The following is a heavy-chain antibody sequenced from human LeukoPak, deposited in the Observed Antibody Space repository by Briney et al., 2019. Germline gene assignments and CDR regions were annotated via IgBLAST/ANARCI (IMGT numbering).Heavy chain of an antibody. CDR3: ARAPGGYYDFWSGTNWFDP. J-gene: IGHJ5*02. CDR2: IITIFGTA. CDR1: GGTFSSYA. Sequence: ASVKVSCKASGGTFSSYAISWVRQAPGQGLEWMGGIITIFGTANYAQKFQGRVTITTDESTSTAYMELSSLRSEDTAVYYCARAPGGYYDFWSGTNWFDPWGQGTLVTVSS. V-gene: IGHV1-69*05. D-gene: IGHD3-3*01.